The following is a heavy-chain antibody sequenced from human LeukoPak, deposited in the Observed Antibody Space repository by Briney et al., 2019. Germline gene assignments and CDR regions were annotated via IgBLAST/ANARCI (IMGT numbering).Heavy chain of an antibody. J-gene: IGHJ4*02. CDR3: ARDGYNYGFDY. Sequence: PETLSPTSAVYGGSFSGYYWSWIRQPPGKGLEWIGEINHSGSTNYNTTLKSRVTISVDTSKNQFSLKLSSVTAADTAVYYCARDGYNYGFDYWGQGALFTPSS. V-gene: IGHV4-34*01. CDR1: GGSFSGYY. CDR2: INHSGST. D-gene: IGHD5-24*01.